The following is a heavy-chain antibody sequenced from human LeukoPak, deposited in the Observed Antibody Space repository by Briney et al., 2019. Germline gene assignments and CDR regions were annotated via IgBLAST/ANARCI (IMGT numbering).Heavy chain of an antibody. Sequence: ASVKVSCKASGYDFTKYAVQWVRQAPGQRLEWMGWISAYNGNANYAQKLQGRVTMTTDTSTSTAYMELRSLTSDDTAVYYCARFRAGVGEPYGDYWGQGTLVTVSS. CDR1: GYDFTKYA. D-gene: IGHD3-10*01. CDR3: ARFRAGVGEPYGDY. CDR2: ISAYNGNA. V-gene: IGHV1-18*01. J-gene: IGHJ4*02.